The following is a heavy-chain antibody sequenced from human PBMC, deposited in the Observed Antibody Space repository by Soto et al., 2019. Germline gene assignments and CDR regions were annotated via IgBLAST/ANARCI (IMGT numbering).Heavy chain of an antibody. D-gene: IGHD5-12*01. CDR1: GDTISTGGYT. Sequence: SETLSLTCDVSGDTISTGGYTWAWIRQPPGKALEWIGHTYHSGNPYYNPSLKSRVTISVDTSKNQFSLKLSSVTAADTAVYYCLRLIVATGSIAFDIRAQRTTVTGSS. CDR2: TYHSGNP. V-gene: IGHV4-30-2*02. J-gene: IGHJ6*02. CDR3: LRLIVATGSIAFDI.